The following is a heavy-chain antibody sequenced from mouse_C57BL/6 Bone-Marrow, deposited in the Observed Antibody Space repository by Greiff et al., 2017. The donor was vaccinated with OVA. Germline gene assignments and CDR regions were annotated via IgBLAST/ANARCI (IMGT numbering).Heavy chain of an antibody. J-gene: IGHJ2*01. D-gene: IGHD1-1*01. V-gene: IGHV5-17*01. Sequence: EVNVVESGGGLVKPGGSLKLSCAASGFTFSDYGMHWVRQAPEKGLEWVAYISSGSSTIYYADTVKGRFTISRDNAKNTLFLQMTSLRSEDTAMYYCARPGYYGSSLYFDYWGQGTTLTVSS. CDR2: ISSGSSTI. CDR3: ARPGYYGSSLYFDY. CDR1: GFTFSDYG.